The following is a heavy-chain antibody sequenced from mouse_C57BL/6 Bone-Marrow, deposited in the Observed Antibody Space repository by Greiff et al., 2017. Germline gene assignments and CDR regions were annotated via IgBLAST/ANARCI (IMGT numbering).Heavy chain of an antibody. CDR1: GYSFTSYG. D-gene: IGHD1-1*01. CDR3: ARYDTTVVATGDY. V-gene: IGHV1-81*01. Sequence: VQLQQSGAELARPGASVKLSCKASGYSFTSYGISWVKQSTGQGLEWIGEIYPRSGNTYYNEKFKGKATLTADKSSSTAYMELRSLTSEDSAVYFCARYDTTVVATGDYWGTGTTLTVSS. CDR2: IYPRSGNT. J-gene: IGHJ2*01.